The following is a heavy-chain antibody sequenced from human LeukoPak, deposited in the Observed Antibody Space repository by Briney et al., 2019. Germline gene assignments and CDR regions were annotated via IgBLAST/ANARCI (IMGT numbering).Heavy chain of an antibody. CDR2: VFYSGST. Sequence: KPSETLSLTCTVSGGSISSYYWSWIRQPPGKGLEWIGYVFYSGSTNYNPSLESRVTISVDTSKNQFSLKVNSVTVADTAVYYCARHNGRETPRDYWGQGTLVTVSS. J-gene: IGHJ4*02. CDR1: GGSISSYY. D-gene: IGHD2-8*01. CDR3: ARHNGRETPRDY. V-gene: IGHV4-59*08.